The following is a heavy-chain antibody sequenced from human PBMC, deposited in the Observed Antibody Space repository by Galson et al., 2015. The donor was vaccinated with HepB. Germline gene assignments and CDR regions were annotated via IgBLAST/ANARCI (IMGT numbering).Heavy chain of an antibody. V-gene: IGHV3-23*01. CDR3: AKFSVLEVDTAMVTAYYYYYYGMDV. D-gene: IGHD5-18*01. CDR1: GFTFSSYA. CDR2: ISGSGGST. J-gene: IGHJ6*02. Sequence: SLRLSCAASGFTFSSYAMSWVRPAPGKGLECVSAISGSGGSTYYADSVKGRFTISRDNSKNTLYLQMNSLRAEDTAVYYCAKFSVLEVDTAMVTAYYYYYYGMDVWGQGTTVTVSS.